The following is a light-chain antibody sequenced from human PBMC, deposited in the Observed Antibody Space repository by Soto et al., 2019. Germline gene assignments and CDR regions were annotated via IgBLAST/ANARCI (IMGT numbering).Light chain of an antibody. V-gene: IGKV1-5*01. CDR3: QQFIDGWT. J-gene: IGKJ1*01. CDR2: DAS. Sequence: IQITQSPSTLSASIGDRVSITCRASQSINNRLAWYQQMTGKAPNLLIYDASSLESGVPSRFRGSGSETEFTLTISGLQPDDFATYYCQQFIDGWTFGQGTKVDIK. CDR1: QSINNR.